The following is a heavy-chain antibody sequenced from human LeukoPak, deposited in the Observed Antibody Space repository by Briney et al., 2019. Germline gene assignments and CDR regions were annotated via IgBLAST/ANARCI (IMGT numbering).Heavy chain of an antibody. CDR2: IYYSGST. D-gene: IGHD3-10*01. Sequence: SETLSLTCTVSGGSISSSSYYWGWIRQPPGKGLEWIGSIYYSGSTYYNPSLKSRVTISVDTSKNQFSLKLSSVTAADTAVYYCARLRVWFGVLLSAHIDYWGQGTLVTVSS. CDR3: ARLRVWFGVLLSAHIDY. V-gene: IGHV4-39*01. J-gene: IGHJ4*02. CDR1: GGSISSSSYY.